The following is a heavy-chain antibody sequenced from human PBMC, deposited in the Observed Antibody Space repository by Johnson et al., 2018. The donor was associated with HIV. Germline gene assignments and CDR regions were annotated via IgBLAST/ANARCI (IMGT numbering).Heavy chain of an antibody. V-gene: IGHV3-30*02. CDR3: AIGKRFWSGLGAFDI. D-gene: IGHD3-3*01. CDR2: IRFDGSNK. Sequence: QVQLVESGGGVVQPGGSLRLSCAASGFPFSNYGMHWVRQAPGKGLEWVAFIRFDGSNKYYVDSVKGRFTISRDNAKNSLYLQMNSLRTEDTAVYYCAIGKRFWSGLGAFDIWGQGTMVTVSS. J-gene: IGHJ3*02. CDR1: GFPFSNYG.